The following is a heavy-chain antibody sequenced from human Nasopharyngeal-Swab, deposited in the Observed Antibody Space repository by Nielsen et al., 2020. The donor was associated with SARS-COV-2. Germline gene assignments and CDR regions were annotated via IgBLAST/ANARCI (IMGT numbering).Heavy chain of an antibody. CDR1: GGSISSYY. D-gene: IGHD3-9*01. V-gene: IGHV4-59*01. Sequence: SETLSLTCTVSGGSISSYYWSWIRQPPGKGLEWIGYIYYSGSTNYNPSLKSRVTISVDTSKNQFSLKLSSVTAADTAVYYCARTPVYYDILTGLNLYFDYWGQGTLVTVSS. CDR3: ARTPVYYDILTGLNLYFDY. CDR2: IYYSGST. J-gene: IGHJ4*02.